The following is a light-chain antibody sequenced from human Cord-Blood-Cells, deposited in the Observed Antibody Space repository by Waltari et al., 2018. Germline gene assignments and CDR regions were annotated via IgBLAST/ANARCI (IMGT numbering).Light chain of an antibody. CDR3: QQYDTVYS. V-gene: IGKV1-33*01. CDR2: DAS. CDR1: QDISNY. Sequence: TITCQASQDISNYLNWYQQKPGKAPKLLIYDASNLETGVPSRFSGSGSGTDFTFTISSLQPEDIATYYCQQYDTVYSFGQGTKLEIK. J-gene: IGKJ2*03.